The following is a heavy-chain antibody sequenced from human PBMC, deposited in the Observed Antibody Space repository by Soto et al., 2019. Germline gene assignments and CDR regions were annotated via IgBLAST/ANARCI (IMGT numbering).Heavy chain of an antibody. D-gene: IGHD4-4*01. CDR2: INHSGST. J-gene: IGHJ6*02. CDR1: GGSFGGYY. V-gene: IGHV4-34*01. CDR3: ARVGYSNNYYDGMDV. Sequence: SETMSLTCAVYGGSFGGYYWSWISQPLGKGLEWLGEINHSGSTNYHPSPKRRVTISVDTPTNQFSLTSSAGTAADTDVDYCARVGYSNNYYDGMDVWGQVHTVT.